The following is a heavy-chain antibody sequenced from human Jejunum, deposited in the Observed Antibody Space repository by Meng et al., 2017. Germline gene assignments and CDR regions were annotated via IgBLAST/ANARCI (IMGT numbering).Heavy chain of an antibody. CDR1: GGSISSRSYY. D-gene: IGHD5-18*01. CDR3: ARASYSYDSWFDP. V-gene: IGHV4-39*01. J-gene: IGHJ5*02. Sequence: QLQLQESGPGLVKPSEPLSPSCTVSGGSISSRSYYWVWIRQSPGKGLEWIGQIYYNGKSYYNPSLKSRVTMSVDTSRSQFSLNLNTVTAADTAVYYCARASYSYDSWFDPWGQGTLVTVSS. CDR2: IYYNGKS.